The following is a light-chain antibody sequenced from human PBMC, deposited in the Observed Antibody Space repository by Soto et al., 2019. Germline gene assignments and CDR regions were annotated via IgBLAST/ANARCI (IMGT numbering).Light chain of an antibody. CDR3: QIFGDSPFT. CDR2: GAS. CDR1: ETISSHY. V-gene: IGKV3-20*01. J-gene: IGKJ3*01. Sequence: EVVLMQSPDTLSLSPGERATLSCRASETISSHYIAWYQHKPGQAPRLLIFGASTRATGIPDRFSGSWSGTDFTLTINRLEPEDFAVYYCQIFGDSPFTFGPGTKVDIK.